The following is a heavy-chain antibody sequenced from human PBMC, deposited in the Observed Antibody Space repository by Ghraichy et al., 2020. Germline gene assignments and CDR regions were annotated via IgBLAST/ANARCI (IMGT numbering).Heavy chain of an antibody. J-gene: IGHJ4*02. CDR2: IGGAGGAT. D-gene: IGHD3-22*01. CDR1: GFTFSSYA. CDR3: AKEHNYFDSSGP. Sequence: GGSLRLSCATSGFTFSSYAMSWFRQAPGKGPEWASAIGGAGGATFYADSVKGRFTFSRDNSKNTLYLQMSSLGAEDTALYYCAKEHNYFDSSGPWGQGTLVTVSS. V-gene: IGHV3-23*01.